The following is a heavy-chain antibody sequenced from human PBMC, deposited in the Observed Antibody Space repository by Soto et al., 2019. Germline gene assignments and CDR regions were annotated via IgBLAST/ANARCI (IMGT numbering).Heavy chain of an antibody. CDR3: ARDLYYSSGRYFDHDAFDI. V-gene: IGHV1-18*01. CDR2: ISPHNDRT. CDR1: GYNFTSYG. Sequence: ASVKVSCKASGYNFTSYGISWVRQAPGQGLEWMGWISPHNDRTKYARRFQDRVTMTTETPTSTVYMELGSLRSDDTAVYYCARDLYYSSGRYFDHDAFDIWGHGTVVTVSS. D-gene: IGHD6-19*01. J-gene: IGHJ3*02.